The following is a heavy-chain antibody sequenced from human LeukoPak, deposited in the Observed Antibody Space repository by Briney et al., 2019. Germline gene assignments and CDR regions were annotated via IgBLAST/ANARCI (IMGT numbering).Heavy chain of an antibody. Sequence: PSETLSLTCTVSGGSISGSTYFWGWIRQPPGKGLEWIGSIYYSGSTYQNPSLKSRVTISVDTSKNQFSLKLSSVTAADTAEYYCARMSSSGWGQGTLVTVSS. J-gene: IGHJ4*02. CDR3: ARMSSSG. CDR2: IYYSGST. CDR1: GGSISGSTYF. D-gene: IGHD2-15*01. V-gene: IGHV4-39*01.